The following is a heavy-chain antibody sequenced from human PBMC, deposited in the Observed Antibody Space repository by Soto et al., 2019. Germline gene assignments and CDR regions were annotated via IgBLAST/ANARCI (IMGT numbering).Heavy chain of an antibody. CDR3: ARVGGADTAMAGPYYFDY. V-gene: IGHV1-69*13. J-gene: IGHJ4*02. Sequence: SVKVSCKASGGTFSSYAISWVRQAPGQGLEWMGGIIPIFGTANYAQKFQGRVTITADESTSTAYMDLSSRRSEDTAVYYCARVGGADTAMAGPYYFDYWGQGTLVTVSS. CDR2: IIPIFGTA. D-gene: IGHD5-18*01. CDR1: GGTFSSYA.